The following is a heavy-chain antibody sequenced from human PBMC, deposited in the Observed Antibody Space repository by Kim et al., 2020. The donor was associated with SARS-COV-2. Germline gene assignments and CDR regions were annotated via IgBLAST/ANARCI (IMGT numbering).Heavy chain of an antibody. CDR2: ISYDGSNK. V-gene: IGHV3-30*04. CDR3: ATNFITMVRGGSDY. D-gene: IGHD3-10*01. Sequence: GGSLRLSCAASGFTFSSYAMHWVRQAPGKGLEWVAVISYDGSNKYYADSVKGRFTISRDNSKNTLYLQMNSLRAEDTAVYYCATNFITMVRGGSDYWGQGTLVTVSS. J-gene: IGHJ4*02. CDR1: GFTFSSYA.